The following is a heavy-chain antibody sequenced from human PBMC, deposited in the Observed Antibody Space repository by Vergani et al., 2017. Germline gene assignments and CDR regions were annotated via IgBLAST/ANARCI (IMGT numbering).Heavy chain of an antibody. D-gene: IGHD2-21*02. CDR1: GFTFSSYA. V-gene: IGHV3-23*01. CDR2: ISGSGGST. J-gene: IGHJ3*02. CDR3: AKENRYCGGDCYSRDAFDI. Sequence: EVQLLESGGGLVQPGGSLRLSCAASGFTFSSYAMSWVRQAPGKGLEWVSAISGSGGSTYYADSVKGRFTISRDNSKNTLYLQMNSLRAEDTAVYYCAKENRYCGGDCYSRDAFDIWGQGTMVTVSS.